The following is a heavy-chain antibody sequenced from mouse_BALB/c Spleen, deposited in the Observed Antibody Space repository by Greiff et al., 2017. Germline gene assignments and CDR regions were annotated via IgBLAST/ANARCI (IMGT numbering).Heavy chain of an antibody. CDR2: IYPGDGDT. J-gene: IGHJ3*01. CDR1: GYAFSSYW. D-gene: IGHD6-2*01. CDR3: ARWGGVSGFAY. V-gene: IGHV1-80*01. Sequence: QVQLVESGAELVRPGSSVKISCKASGYAFSSYWMNWVKQRPGQGLEWIGQIYPGDGDTNYNGKFKGKATLTADKSSSTAYMQLSSLTSEDSAVYFCARWGGVSGFAYWGQGTLVTVSA.